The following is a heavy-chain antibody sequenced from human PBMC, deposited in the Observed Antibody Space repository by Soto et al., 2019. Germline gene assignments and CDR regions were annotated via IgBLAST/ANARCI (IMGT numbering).Heavy chain of an antibody. J-gene: IGHJ3*02. D-gene: IGHD2-15*01. Sequence: EVQLLESGGGLVQPGGSLRLSCAASGFIFSSYAMSWVRQAPGKGLEWVSAIRGSGVSTYYADSVKGRFTISRDNSNNTLYLQLNSLRAEDTAVYYCAKEDCSGGNCFFAGYAFDIWGQGTMVTVSS. CDR1: GFIFSSYA. V-gene: IGHV3-23*01. CDR2: IRGSGVST. CDR3: AKEDCSGGNCFFAGYAFDI.